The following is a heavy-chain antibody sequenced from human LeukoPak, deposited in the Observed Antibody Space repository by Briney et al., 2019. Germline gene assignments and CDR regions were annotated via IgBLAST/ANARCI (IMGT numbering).Heavy chain of an antibody. D-gene: IGHD6-19*01. CDR3: AKDMQWRAGGMDV. V-gene: IGHV3-9*02. CDR2: ISWNSGSI. J-gene: IGHJ6*02. CDR1: GFTSTTAW. Sequence: GGSLRLSCAISGFTSTTAWMTWVRQAPGKGLEWVSGISWNSGSIGYADSVKGRFTISRDNAKNSLYLQMNSLRAEDTALYYCAKDMQWRAGGMDVWGQGTTVTVSS.